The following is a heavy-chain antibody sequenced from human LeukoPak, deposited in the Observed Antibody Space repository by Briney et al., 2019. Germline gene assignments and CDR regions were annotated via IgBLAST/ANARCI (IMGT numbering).Heavy chain of an antibody. D-gene: IGHD2-21*02. CDR3: ARDVVVTSSPDSFDI. CDR1: GDSVSSGGYY. CDR2: ISNSGTA. V-gene: IGHV4-31*11. J-gene: IGHJ3*02. Sequence: PSETLSLTCAVSGDSVSSGGYYWTWIRQHPGKGLEGIGYISNSGTASYNPSLKSRVSISVDTSNNQFSLRLSSVTAADTAVYYCARDVVVTSSPDSFDIWGRGTMVTVSS.